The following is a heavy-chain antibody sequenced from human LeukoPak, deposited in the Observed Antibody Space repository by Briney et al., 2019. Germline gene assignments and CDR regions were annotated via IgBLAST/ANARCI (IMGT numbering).Heavy chain of an antibody. CDR2: ISNDASHK. V-gene: IGHV3-30*04. CDR3: ARARSVGPPTGFDQ. Sequence: GRSLRLSCAASGFTFIKYAIHWVRQAPGKGLEWVAVISNDASHKFYADSVQGRFTISRDNSKNTLSLQMDTLRREDTAVYYCARARSVGPPTGFDQWGQGTPVTVSS. CDR1: GFTFIKYA. J-gene: IGHJ4*02. D-gene: IGHD4-23*01.